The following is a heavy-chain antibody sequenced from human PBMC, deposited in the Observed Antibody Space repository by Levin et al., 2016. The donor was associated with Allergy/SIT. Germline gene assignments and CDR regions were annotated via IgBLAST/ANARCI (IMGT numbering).Heavy chain of an antibody. CDR3: ARTKGYYGSGSYGSMDY. CDR1: GFSLSTSGMC. V-gene: IGHV2-70*11. Sequence: SGPTLVKPTQTLTLTCTFSGFSLSTSGMCVSWIRQPPGKALEWLARIDWDDDKYYSTSLKTRLTISKDTSKNQVVLTMTNMDPVDTATYYCARTKGYYGSGSYGSMDYWGQGTLVTVSS. CDR2: IDWDDDK. D-gene: IGHD3-10*01. J-gene: IGHJ4*02.